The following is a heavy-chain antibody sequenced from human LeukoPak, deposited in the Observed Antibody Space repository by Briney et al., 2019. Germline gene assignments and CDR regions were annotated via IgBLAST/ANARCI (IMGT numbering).Heavy chain of an antibody. Sequence: PGGSLRLSCAASGFTFSSYSMNWVRQAPGKRLEWASSISSSSSYIYYADSVKGRFTISRDNAKNSLYLQMNSLRAEDTAVYYCARAYSNLAHFDYWGQGTLVTVSS. D-gene: IGHD4-11*01. V-gene: IGHV3-21*01. J-gene: IGHJ4*02. CDR1: GFTFSSYS. CDR2: ISSSSSYI. CDR3: ARAYSNLAHFDY.